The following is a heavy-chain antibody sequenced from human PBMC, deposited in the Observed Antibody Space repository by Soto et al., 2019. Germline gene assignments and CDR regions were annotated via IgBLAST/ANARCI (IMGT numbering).Heavy chain of an antibody. Sequence: SVKVPCQASGYSFTNYDLNWLRQAAGKGLEWMGWMNPNSSNTVYAQKFQGRVTMTSNTAISTAYIELSSLRSEDRAVYYCSRVYCSSTSCYTLSHYYYGMDVWGQGTTVTVSS. CDR1: GYSFTNYD. CDR3: SRVYCSSTSCYTLSHYYYGMDV. J-gene: IGHJ6*02. CDR2: MNPNSSNT. D-gene: IGHD2-2*02. V-gene: IGHV1-8*01.